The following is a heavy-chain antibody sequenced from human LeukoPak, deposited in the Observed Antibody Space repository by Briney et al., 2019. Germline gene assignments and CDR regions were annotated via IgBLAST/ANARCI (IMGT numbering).Heavy chain of an antibody. V-gene: IGHV3-20*04. D-gene: IGHD3-22*01. CDR1: GFSFDDYG. CDR2: INRNGDTT. CDR3: ARDLRVVITGSFDS. Sequence: GGSLRLSCAASGFSFDDYGLTWVRQAPGKGLEWVSGINRNGDTTDYADSVKGRFTISRDNDKNSLYLQMNSLRAEDTALYYCARDLRVVITGSFDSWGQGTLVTVS. J-gene: IGHJ4*02.